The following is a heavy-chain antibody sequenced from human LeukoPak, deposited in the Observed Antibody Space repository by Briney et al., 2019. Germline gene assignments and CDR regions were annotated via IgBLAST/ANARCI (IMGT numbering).Heavy chain of an antibody. CDR2: IYYSGIT. J-gene: IGHJ5*02. CDR1: GGSISSGDYY. V-gene: IGHV4-30-4*01. Sequence: PSETLSLTCTVSGGSISSGDYYCSWIRQPPGKGLEWIGYIYYSGITYYNPSLKSRVTISVDTSKNQFSLKLSSVTAADTAVYYCARAARGSGWSWFWFDPWGQGTLVTVSS. D-gene: IGHD6-19*01. CDR3: ARAARGSGWSWFWFDP.